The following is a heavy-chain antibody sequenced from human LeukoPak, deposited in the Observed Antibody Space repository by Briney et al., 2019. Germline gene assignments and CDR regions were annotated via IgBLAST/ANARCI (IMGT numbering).Heavy chain of an antibody. V-gene: IGHV3-53*01. CDR2: IYSGGNT. D-gene: IGHD3-22*01. CDR1: GFTVSSNY. CDR3: ASSDSSGYYFFDY. Sequence: GGCLRLSCAASGFTVSSNYMSWVRQAPGKGLEWVSVIYSGGNTYYADSVKGRFTISRDNSENTLYLQMNSLRAEDTAVYYCASSDSSGYYFFDYWGQGTLVTVSS. J-gene: IGHJ4*02.